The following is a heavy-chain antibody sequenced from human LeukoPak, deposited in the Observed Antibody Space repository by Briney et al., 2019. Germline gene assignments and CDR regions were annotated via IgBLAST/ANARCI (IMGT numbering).Heavy chain of an antibody. Sequence: SETLSLTCTVSGYSISSGYYWGWIRQPPGKGLEWIGSIYHSGSTYYNPSLKSRVTISVDTSKNQFSLKLSSVTAADTAVYYCARDQLYYYGSGSYFDYWGQGTLVTVSS. D-gene: IGHD3-10*01. CDR3: ARDQLYYYGSGSYFDY. J-gene: IGHJ4*02. CDR1: GYSISSGYY. V-gene: IGHV4-38-2*02. CDR2: IYHSGST.